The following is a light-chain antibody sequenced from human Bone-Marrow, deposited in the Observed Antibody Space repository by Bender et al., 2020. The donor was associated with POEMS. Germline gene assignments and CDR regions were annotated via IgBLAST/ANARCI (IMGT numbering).Light chain of an antibody. Sequence: QSALTQPASVSGSPGQSITISCTGTSSDVGSYNLVSWYQQYPGKAPKTIIYEVTKRPSGVSNRFSGFKSGNTASLAITGIQSDDEAIYFCVAWDASLNGWVFGGGTKLTVL. CDR3: VAWDASLNGWV. V-gene: IGLV2-14*02. CDR1: SSDVGSYNL. J-gene: IGLJ3*02. CDR2: EVT.